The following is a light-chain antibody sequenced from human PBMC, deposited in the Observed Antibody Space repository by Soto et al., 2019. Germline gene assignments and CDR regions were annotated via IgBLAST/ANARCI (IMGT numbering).Light chain of an antibody. CDR1: QSVRSSY. J-gene: IGKJ1*01. Sequence: EIVLTQSPGTLSLSPGERATLSCRASQSVRSSYLAWYQQKPGQAPRLLIYGASSRATGIPDRFSGSGSGTDFTLTISSLEPEDFAVYYCQQFGSSPWTFGQGTKVEIK. CDR2: GAS. V-gene: IGKV3-20*01. CDR3: QQFGSSPWT.